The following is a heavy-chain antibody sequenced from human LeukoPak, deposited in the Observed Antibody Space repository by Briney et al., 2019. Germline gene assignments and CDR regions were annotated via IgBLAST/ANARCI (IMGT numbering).Heavy chain of an antibody. CDR2: IRGKTNNYAT. CDR3: TSASSSPDAFDN. Sequence: GGSLRLSCAASGFTFSDSAMHWVRQASGKGLEWVGRIRGKTNNYATAYAASVQGRITISRDNSKNTVYLQMNTLQTEDAAVYYCTSASSSPDAFDNWGQGTMVTVSS. D-gene: IGHD6-13*01. J-gene: IGHJ3*02. V-gene: IGHV3-73*01. CDR1: GFTFSDSA.